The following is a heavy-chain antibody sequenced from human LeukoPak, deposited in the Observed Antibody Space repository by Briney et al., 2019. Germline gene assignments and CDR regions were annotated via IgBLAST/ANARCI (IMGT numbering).Heavy chain of an antibody. D-gene: IGHD1-26*01. CDR2: INHSGST. CDR1: GGSFSGYY. J-gene: IGHJ4*02. V-gene: IGHV4-34*01. Sequence: PSETLSLTCAVYGGSFSGYYWSWIRQPPGKGLEWIGEINHSGSTNYNPSLKSRVTISGDTSKNQFSLKLSSVTAADTAVYYCARDSPESFDYWGQGTLVTVSS. CDR3: ARDSPESFDY.